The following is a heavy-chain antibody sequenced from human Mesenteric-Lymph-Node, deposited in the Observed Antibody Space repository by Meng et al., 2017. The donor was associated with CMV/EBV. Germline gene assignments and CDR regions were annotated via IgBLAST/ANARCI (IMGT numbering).Heavy chain of an antibody. J-gene: IGHJ4*02. Sequence: GESLKISCAASGFTFSDYYMSWIRQAPGRGLEWVSYISSSGSTIYYADSVKGRFTISRDNTKNSLYLQMNSLRAEDTAVYYCAREMYSSSSFHFDYWGQGTLVTVSS. CDR3: AREMYSSSSFHFDY. CDR1: GFTFSDYY. D-gene: IGHD6-6*01. V-gene: IGHV3-11*01. CDR2: ISSSGSTI.